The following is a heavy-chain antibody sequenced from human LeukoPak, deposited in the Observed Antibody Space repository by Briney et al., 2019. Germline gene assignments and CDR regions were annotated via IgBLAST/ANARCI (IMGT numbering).Heavy chain of an antibody. V-gene: IGHV7-4-1*02. Sequence: ASVKVSCKPSGDTFSSYAFSWVRQAPGQGLEWMGWINTNTGNPTYAQGFTGRYVFSLDTSVSTAYLQISGLKADDTAVYFCGRDPKLGIRGYTYGYIDYWGQGTLVTVSS. D-gene: IGHD5-18*01. CDR3: GRDPKLGIRGYTYGYIDY. CDR2: INTNTGNP. CDR1: GDTFSSYA. J-gene: IGHJ4*02.